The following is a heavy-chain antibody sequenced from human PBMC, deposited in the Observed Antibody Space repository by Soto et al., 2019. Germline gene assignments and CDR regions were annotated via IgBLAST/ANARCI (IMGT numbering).Heavy chain of an antibody. CDR2: IWYDGSNK. V-gene: IGHV3-33*01. J-gene: IGHJ4*01. CDR3: ARDGYHDRSGYRPSPPITDY. Sequence: WILQKQSKGLEWVAVIWYDGSNKYYADSVKGRFTISRDNSKNTLYLQMNSLRAEDTAVYYCARDGYHDRSGYRPSPPITDYWG. D-gene: IGHD3-22*01.